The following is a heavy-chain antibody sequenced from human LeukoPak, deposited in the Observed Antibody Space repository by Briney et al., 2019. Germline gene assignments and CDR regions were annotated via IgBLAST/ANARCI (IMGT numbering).Heavy chain of an antibody. CDR2: INQDGSDK. V-gene: IGHV3-7*05. CDR3: ARAFGDYPFWRFDY. J-gene: IGHJ4*02. D-gene: IGHD4-17*01. CDR1: GFTSSSYW. Sequence: GGSLRLSCAASGFTSSSYWMTWVRQAPGKGLEWVANINQDGSDKYYVDSAKGRFTISRDNAKNSLYLQMNSLRAEDTAVYYCARAFGDYPFWRFDYWAREPWSPSPQ.